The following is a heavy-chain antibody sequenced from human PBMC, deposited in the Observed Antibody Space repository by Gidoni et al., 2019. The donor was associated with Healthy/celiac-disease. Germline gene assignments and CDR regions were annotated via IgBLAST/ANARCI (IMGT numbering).Heavy chain of an antibody. CDR2: ISSSGSTI. J-gene: IGHJ4*02. V-gene: IGHV3-11*01. D-gene: IGHD5-12*01. Sequence: QVQLVESGGGLVKPGGSLRLSCAAPGFTSSDYYMSWIRQAPGKGQEWVSYISSSGSTIYNADSVKGRFTISRDNAKNSLYLQMNSLRAEDTAVYYCARSPEYGGYHRSYYFDYWGQGTLVTVSS. CDR3: ARSPEYGGYHRSYYFDY. CDR1: GFTSSDYY.